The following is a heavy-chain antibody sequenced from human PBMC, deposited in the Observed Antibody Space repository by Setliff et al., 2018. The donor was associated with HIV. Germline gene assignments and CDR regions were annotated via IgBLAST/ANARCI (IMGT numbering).Heavy chain of an antibody. Sequence: PSETLSLTCTVSGASVTNVLYYWSWIRQPAGKGLEWIGHIYTSGSINYNPSLKSRVTISVDTSKNQFYLKLSSVTAADTAVYYCARILLYDSSAYFVNAFDIWGQGTVVTVSS. CDR1: GASVTNVLYY. CDR2: IYTSGSI. CDR3: ARILLYDSSAYFVNAFDI. V-gene: IGHV4-61*09. J-gene: IGHJ3*02. D-gene: IGHD3-22*01.